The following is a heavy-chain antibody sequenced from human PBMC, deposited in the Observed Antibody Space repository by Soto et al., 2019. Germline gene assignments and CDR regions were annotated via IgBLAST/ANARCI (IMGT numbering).Heavy chain of an antibody. Sequence: EVQLVESGGGLVQPGGSLRLSCAASGFTFSSYSMNWVRQAPGKGLGWVSYISSSSTIYYADSVKGRFTISRDNAKNSLYLQMNSLRAEDTAVYYCARERVVVPARNNSNYFDYWGQGTLVTVSS. D-gene: IGHD2-2*01. V-gene: IGHV3-48*01. J-gene: IGHJ4*02. CDR2: ISSSSTI. CDR3: ARERVVVPARNNSNYFDY. CDR1: GFTFSSYS.